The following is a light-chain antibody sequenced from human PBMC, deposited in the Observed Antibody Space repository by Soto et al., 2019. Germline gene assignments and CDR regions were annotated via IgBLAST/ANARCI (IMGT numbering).Light chain of an antibody. CDR3: QQYFGSLYT. Sequence: SVLTQSPGTLSLSPGEGDTLSCRTSQSISSTYLAWYQQRPGQAPRLLIYAASSRATGIPDRFSGSGSGTDFTLTISRLEPEDFAVYYCQQYFGSLYTFGQGTKLEIK. V-gene: IGKV3-20*01. CDR1: QSISSTY. CDR2: AAS. J-gene: IGKJ2*01.